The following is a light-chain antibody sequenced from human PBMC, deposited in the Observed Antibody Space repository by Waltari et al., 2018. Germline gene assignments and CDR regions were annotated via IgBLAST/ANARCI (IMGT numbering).Light chain of an antibody. CDR3: YSFTTSSTRV. J-gene: IGLJ1*01. CDR2: DVH. Sequence: QSALTQPASVSGSPGQSITISCTGTSSAVGHYDYVSWFQQHPGNAPKLMIYDVHNRPSGVSTRFSGSKSGNTASLTISGLQAEDEADYYCYSFTTSSTRVFGTGTKVTVL. CDR1: SSAVGHYDY. V-gene: IGLV2-14*03.